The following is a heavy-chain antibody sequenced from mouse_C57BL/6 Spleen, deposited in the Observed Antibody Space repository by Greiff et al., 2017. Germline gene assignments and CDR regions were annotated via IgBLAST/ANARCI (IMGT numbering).Heavy chain of an antibody. D-gene: IGHD1-1*01. Sequence: QVHVKQSGAELVKPGASVKISCKASGYAFSSYWMNWVKQRPGKGLEWIGQIYPGDGDTNYNGKFKGKATLTADKSSSTAYMQLSSLTSEDSAVYFCAIGSPFAYWGQGTLVTVSA. CDR3: AIGSPFAY. CDR1: GYAFSSYW. J-gene: IGHJ3*01. CDR2: IYPGDGDT. V-gene: IGHV1-80*01.